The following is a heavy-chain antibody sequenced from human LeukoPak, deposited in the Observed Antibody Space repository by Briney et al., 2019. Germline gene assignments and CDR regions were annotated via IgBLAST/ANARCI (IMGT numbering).Heavy chain of an antibody. V-gene: IGHV1-8*01. D-gene: IGHD3-10*01. CDR2: MNPNSGNT. CDR1: GYTFTSYD. CDR3: ARDPGGSGSYSDSR. J-gene: IGHJ4*02. Sequence: ASVKVSCKASGYTFTSYDINWVRQATGQGLEWMGWMNPNSGNTGYAQKFQGRVTMTRDTSTSTVYMELSSLRSEDTAVYYCARDPGGSGSYSDSRWGQGTLVTVSS.